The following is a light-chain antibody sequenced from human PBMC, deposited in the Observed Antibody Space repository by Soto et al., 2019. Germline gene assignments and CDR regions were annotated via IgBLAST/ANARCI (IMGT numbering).Light chain of an antibody. CDR3: QQSYSTH. CDR2: AAS. Sequence: DIQMTQSPSSLSASVGDRVTIICRASQSISSYLNWYQQKPGKAPKLLIYAASSLQSGVPSRFSGSGSGTDFTLTISSLQPEDFATYYCQQSYSTHFGQGTRLEIK. V-gene: IGKV1-39*01. CDR1: QSISSY. J-gene: IGKJ5*01.